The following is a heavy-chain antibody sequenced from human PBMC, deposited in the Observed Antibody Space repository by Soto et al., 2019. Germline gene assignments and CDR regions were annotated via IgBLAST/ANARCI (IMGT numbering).Heavy chain of an antibody. D-gene: IGHD3-16*01. J-gene: IGHJ4*02. CDR2: IHSGGST. V-gene: IGHV3-66*01. CDR1: GFTFSSYG. CDR3: ARDPWAADY. Sequence: PGGSLRLSCAASGFTFSSYGMSWVRQAPGKGLEWVSVIHSGGSTFYADSVRGRFTISRDNSKNTVNLQMNSLRAEDTAVYYCARDPWAADYWGQGTLVIVSS.